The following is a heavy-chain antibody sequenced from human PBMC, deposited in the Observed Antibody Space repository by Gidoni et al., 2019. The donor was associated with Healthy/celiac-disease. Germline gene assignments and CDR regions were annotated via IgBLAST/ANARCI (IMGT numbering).Heavy chain of an antibody. V-gene: IGHV3-23*01. Sequence: EVQLLESGGGLVQPGGSLRLSCADSGFTVSSYAMSWVRQAPGKGLGWFPAISGSGGSTYYADSVKGRFTISRDNSKNTLYLQMNSLRAEDTAVYYCARHSRFLEWLLHYWGQGTLVTVSS. CDR2: ISGSGGST. D-gene: IGHD3-3*01. CDR3: ARHSRFLEWLLHY. CDR1: GFTVSSYA. J-gene: IGHJ4*02.